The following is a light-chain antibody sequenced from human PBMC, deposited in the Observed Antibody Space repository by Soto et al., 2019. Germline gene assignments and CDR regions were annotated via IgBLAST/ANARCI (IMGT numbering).Light chain of an antibody. V-gene: IGLV1-47*01. Sequence: QSVLTQPPSASGTPGQRVSISCSGSTSNIGSNHVSWYHQLPGTAPKLVVYGNNQRPSGVPDRFSGSKSGTSASLAISGLRPEDEADYFCAAWDDSLSAVVFGGGTKLTV. CDR1: TSNIGSNH. CDR3: AAWDDSLSAVV. J-gene: IGLJ2*01. CDR2: GNN.